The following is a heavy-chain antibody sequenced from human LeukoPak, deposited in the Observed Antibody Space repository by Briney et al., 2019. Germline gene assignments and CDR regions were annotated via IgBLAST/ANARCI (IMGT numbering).Heavy chain of an antibody. CDR2: IKEDGSEK. CDR3: ARCRDGYKHFDY. J-gene: IGHJ4*02. D-gene: IGHD5-24*01. V-gene: IGHV3-7*01. CDR1: GFTFRNYA. Sequence: SGGSLRLSCAASGFTFRNYAMSWVRQAPGKGLEWVANIKEDGSEKYYVDSVKGRFTIYRDNAKNSVYLQMNSLGAEDTAVYYCARCRDGYKHFDYWGQGTLVTVSS.